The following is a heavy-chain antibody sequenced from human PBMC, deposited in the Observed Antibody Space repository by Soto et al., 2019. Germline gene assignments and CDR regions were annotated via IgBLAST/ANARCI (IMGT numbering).Heavy chain of an antibody. Sequence: QVQLVQSGAEVKKPGASVKVSCKASGYTFTSYDINWVRQATGQGLEWMGWMNPNSGNTGYAQKFQGRVTRPRNTSKRTADTELSSMRSENTAVYYCAADSSGGAWGYWGQGTLVTVS. CDR2: MNPNSGNT. CDR3: AADSSGGAWGY. V-gene: IGHV1-8*01. J-gene: IGHJ4*02. D-gene: IGHD3-22*01. CDR1: GYTFTSYD.